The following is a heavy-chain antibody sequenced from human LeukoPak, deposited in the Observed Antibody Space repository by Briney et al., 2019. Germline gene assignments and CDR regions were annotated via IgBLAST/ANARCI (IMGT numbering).Heavy chain of an antibody. CDR2: ISGSGGST. Sequence: GGSLRLSCAASGFTFSSYAMSWVRQAPGKGLEWVSAISGSGGSTYYADSVKGRFTISRDNSKTTLYLQMNSLRAEDTAVYYCAKPSPYDYGDPRISFDYWGQGTLVTVSS. CDR1: GFTFSSYA. D-gene: IGHD4-17*01. J-gene: IGHJ4*02. CDR3: AKPSPYDYGDPRISFDY. V-gene: IGHV3-23*01.